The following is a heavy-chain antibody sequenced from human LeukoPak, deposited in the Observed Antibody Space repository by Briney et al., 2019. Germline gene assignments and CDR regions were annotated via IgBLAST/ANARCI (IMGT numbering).Heavy chain of an antibody. CDR2: IVVGSCNT. CDR1: RLTFTKSA. D-gene: IGHD6-19*01. CDR3: AEVKAVAGTGGYFDY. Sequence: AVTVSFKGSRLTFTKSAVQWVRQARGQRGEGIGWIVVGSCNTTYAQRFQERFTITRDMSTSTAYVDLSSLRSEDTAVYYCAEVKAVAGTGGYFDYWGQGTLVTVSS. J-gene: IGHJ4*02. V-gene: IGHV1-58*01.